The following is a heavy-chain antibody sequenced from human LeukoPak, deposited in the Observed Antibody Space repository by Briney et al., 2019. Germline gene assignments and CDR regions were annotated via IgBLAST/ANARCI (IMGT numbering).Heavy chain of an antibody. CDR1: GFTFSSYW. J-gene: IGHJ4*02. CDR2: INNDGSSA. CDR3: ARHEGYSYDYYFDY. D-gene: IGHD5-18*01. Sequence: GGSLRLSCAASGFTFSSYWMHWVRQTPGKGLIYISRINNDGSSANYADSVRGRFTISRDNAENTLYLQMNSLRAEDTAVYYCARHEGYSYDYYFDYWGQGTLVTVSS. V-gene: IGHV3-74*01.